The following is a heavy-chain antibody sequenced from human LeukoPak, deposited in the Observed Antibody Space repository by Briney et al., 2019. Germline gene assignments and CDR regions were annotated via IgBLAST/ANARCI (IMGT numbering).Heavy chain of an antibody. CDR1: GFTFSSYW. V-gene: IGHV3-7*01. J-gene: IGHJ5*02. D-gene: IGHD4-17*01. CDR2: IKQDGSEK. CDR3: ARDEYGDYVAAGRGFDP. Sequence: PGGSLRLSCAASGFTFSSYWMSWVRQAPGKGLEWVANIKQDGSEKYYVDSVKGRFTISRDNAKNSLYLQMNSLRAEDTAVYYCARDEYGDYVAAGRGFDPWGQGTLVTVSS.